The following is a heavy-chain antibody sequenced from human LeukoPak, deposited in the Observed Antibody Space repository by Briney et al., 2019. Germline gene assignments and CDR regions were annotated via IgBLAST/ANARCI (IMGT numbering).Heavy chain of an antibody. CDR1: GGSFSGY. D-gene: IGHD3-10*01. CDR2: INHSGST. Sequence: KPSETLSLTCAVHGGSFSGYWSWIRQPPGKGLEWIGEINHSGSTNYNPSLKSRVTISVDTSKNQFSLKLSSVTAADTAVYYCARPLYYYGSGSYYYWGQGTLVTVSS. J-gene: IGHJ4*02. V-gene: IGHV4-34*01. CDR3: ARPLYYYGSGSYYY.